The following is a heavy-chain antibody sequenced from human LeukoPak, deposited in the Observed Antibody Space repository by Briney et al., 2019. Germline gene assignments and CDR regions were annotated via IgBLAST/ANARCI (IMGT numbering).Heavy chain of an antibody. Sequence: PGGSLRLSCAASGFTFDDYAMHWVRQAPGKGLEWVSGISWNSGSIGYADSVKGRFTISRDNAKNSLYLQMNSLRAEDTALYYCANAGSYYELDYWGQGTLVTVSS. CDR1: GFTFDDYA. CDR3: ANAGSYYELDY. V-gene: IGHV3-9*01. D-gene: IGHD1-26*01. J-gene: IGHJ4*02. CDR2: ISWNSGSI.